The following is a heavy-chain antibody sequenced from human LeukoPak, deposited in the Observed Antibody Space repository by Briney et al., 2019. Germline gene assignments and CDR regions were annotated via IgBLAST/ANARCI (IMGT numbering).Heavy chain of an antibody. CDR2: IYTTGST. CDR1: GGPFSNFY. V-gene: IGHV4-4*07. J-gene: IGHJ6*03. Sequence: SETLSLTCTVSGGPFSNFYWSWLRQSAGKGLEWIGRIYTTGSTNYNPSLKSRVTMSVDTSKNQFSLKLSSVTAADTAVYYCARGYSSGWYYVDAWGTGTTVTVSS. CDR3: ARGYSSGWYYVDA. D-gene: IGHD6-19*01.